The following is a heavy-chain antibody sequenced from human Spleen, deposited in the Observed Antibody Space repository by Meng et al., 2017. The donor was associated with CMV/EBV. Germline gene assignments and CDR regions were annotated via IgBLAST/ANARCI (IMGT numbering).Heavy chain of an antibody. Sequence: SGVTFSTYAMHWVRQAPGKGLEWVAVISYGGSNTYDADSVKGRFTISRDNSKNTLYLQMNSLRVEDTAVYYCARDSYGPGSYYGPVDHWGQGTLVTVSS. D-gene: IGHD3-10*01. V-gene: IGHV3-30-3*01. CDR3: ARDSYGPGSYYGPVDH. CDR2: ISYGGSNT. J-gene: IGHJ1*01. CDR1: GVTFSTYA.